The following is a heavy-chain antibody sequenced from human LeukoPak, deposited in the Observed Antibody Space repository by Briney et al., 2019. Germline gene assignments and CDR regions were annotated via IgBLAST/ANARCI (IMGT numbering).Heavy chain of an antibody. V-gene: IGHV4-59*01. CDR3: ARCGGGEVGVFDY. J-gene: IGHJ4*02. D-gene: IGHD3-16*01. CDR1: GGSISSYY. CDR2: IYYSGST. Sequence: PSETLSLTCTVSGGSISSYYWSWIRQPPGKGLEWIGYIYYSGSTNYNPSLKSRVTISVDTSKNQFSLKLSSVTAADTAVYYCARCGGGEVGVFDYWGQGTLVTVSS.